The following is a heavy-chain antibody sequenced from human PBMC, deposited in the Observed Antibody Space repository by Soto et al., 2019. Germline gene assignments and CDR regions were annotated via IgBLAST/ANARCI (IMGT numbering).Heavy chain of an antibody. CDR1: GGSIISYY. D-gene: IGHD2-15*01. CDR3: ASGSPLCSGGSYSSGPFDY. J-gene: IGHJ4*02. Sequence: SETLSLTCTVSGGSIISYYWSWIRQPPGKGLEWIGYIYYSGSTNYNPSLKSRVTISVDTSKNQFSLKLSSVTAADTAVYYCASGSPLCSGGSYSSGPFDYWGQGTLVTVSS. CDR2: IYYSGST. V-gene: IGHV4-59*01.